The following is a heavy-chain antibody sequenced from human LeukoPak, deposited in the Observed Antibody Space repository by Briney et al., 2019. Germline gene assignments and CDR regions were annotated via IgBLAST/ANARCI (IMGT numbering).Heavy chain of an antibody. D-gene: IGHD6-19*01. V-gene: IGHV3-21*06. J-gene: IGHJ4*02. CDR1: GFIFGNYA. CDR2: TSSNSDYI. Sequence: GGSLRLSCAASGFIFGNYAMSWVRQAPGKGLEWVSSTSSNSDYIYYVDSIKGRFSISRDNANNSLHLRMNSLRAEDTAVYYCARVPITVSGVLYYFDYWGQGILVTVSS. CDR3: ARVPITVSGVLYYFDY.